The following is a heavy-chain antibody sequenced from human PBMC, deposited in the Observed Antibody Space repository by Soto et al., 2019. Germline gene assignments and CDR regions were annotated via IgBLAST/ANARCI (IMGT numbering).Heavy chain of an antibody. Sequence: GGSLRLSSTASGFTFSGSDMHWVRQASGKGLEWVGRIRTKANTYATAYAASVKGRFTVSRDDSKSTAYLQMSSLKTEDTALYYCTNRRDLGYWGQGTLVTVSS. CDR3: TNRRDLGY. V-gene: IGHV3-73*01. J-gene: IGHJ4*02. CDR2: IRTKANTYAT. CDR1: GFTFSGSD. D-gene: IGHD3-16*02.